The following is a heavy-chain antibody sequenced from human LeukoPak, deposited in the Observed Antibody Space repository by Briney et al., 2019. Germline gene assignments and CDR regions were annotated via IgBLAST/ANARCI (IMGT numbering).Heavy chain of an antibody. CDR3: ATKSQQQLADYYYYYYMDV. CDR2: ISSSGSTI. CDR1: GFTFSSYE. V-gene: IGHV3-48*03. D-gene: IGHD6-13*01. J-gene: IGHJ6*03. Sequence: GGSLRLSCAASGFTFSSYEMNRVRQAPGKGLEWVSYISSSGSTIYYADPVKGRYTISRDNSKNTLFLQMNSLRGEDTAVYHCATKSQQQLADYYYYYYMDVWGKGTTVIISS.